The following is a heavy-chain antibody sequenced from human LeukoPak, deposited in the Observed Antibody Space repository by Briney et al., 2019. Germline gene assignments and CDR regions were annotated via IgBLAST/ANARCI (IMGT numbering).Heavy chain of an antibody. Sequence: GGSLRLFCAASGFTFSDYYMSWIRQAPGKGLEWVSYISSSSSTIYYADSVKGRFTISRDNAKNSLYLQMNSLRAEDTAVYYCARDNGGYCSGGSCYRGDPYDYWGQGTLVTVSS. CDR3: ARDNGGYCSGGSCYRGDPYDY. D-gene: IGHD2-15*01. CDR1: GFTFSDYY. V-gene: IGHV3-11*04. J-gene: IGHJ4*02. CDR2: ISSSSSTI.